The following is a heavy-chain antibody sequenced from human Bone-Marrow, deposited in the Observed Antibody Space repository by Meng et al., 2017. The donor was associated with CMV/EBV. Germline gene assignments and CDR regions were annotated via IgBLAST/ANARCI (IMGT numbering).Heavy chain of an antibody. CDR2: TYYRSKWYN. D-gene: IGHD1-26*01. V-gene: IGHV6-1*01. Sequence: SETLSLTCAISGDSVSSNSAAWNWIRQSPSRGLEWLGRTYYRSKWYNDYAVSVKSRITINPDTSKNQFSLQLNSVTPEDTAVYYCARLTLWELLRAFDIWGQGTMVTVSS. J-gene: IGHJ3*02. CDR3: ARLTLWELLRAFDI. CDR1: GDSVSSNSAA.